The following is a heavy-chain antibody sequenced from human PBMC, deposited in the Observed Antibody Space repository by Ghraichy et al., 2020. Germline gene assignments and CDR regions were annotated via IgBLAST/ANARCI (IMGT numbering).Heavy chain of an antibody. J-gene: IGHJ4*01. Sequence: GGSLRLSCAASGFVFHNYAMHWVRQPPGKGLEWVSLISGDGSKTSYGASVKGSFTISRDNSKQSVSLHMNSLRPEDTALYFCAKDIYPPQYSSTWFGIDYWGHGTVVSVSS. CDR1: GFVFHNYA. D-gene: IGHD6-13*01. CDR3: AKDIYPPQYSSTWFGIDY. CDR2: ISGDGSKT. V-gene: IGHV3-43D*03.